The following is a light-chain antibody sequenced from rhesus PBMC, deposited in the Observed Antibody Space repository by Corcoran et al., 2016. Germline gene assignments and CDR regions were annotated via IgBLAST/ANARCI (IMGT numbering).Light chain of an antibody. CDR1: SSDIGGYNY. CDR3: CSYAGSFTYI. CDR2: EVS. J-gene: IGLJ1*01. V-gene: IGLV2-32*01. Sequence: QAALTQPRSVSGSPGQSVTISCTGTSSDIGGYNYISWFQQHPGTAPKLMIYEVSTRPLGVSDRFSGSKSANTASLTISGLQAEDDADYFCCSYAGSFTYIFGSGTRLTV.